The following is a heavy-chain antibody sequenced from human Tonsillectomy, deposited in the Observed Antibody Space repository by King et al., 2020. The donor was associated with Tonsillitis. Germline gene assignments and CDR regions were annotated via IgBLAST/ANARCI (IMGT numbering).Heavy chain of an antibody. D-gene: IGHD1-7*01. Sequence: VTLKESGPALVKPTQTLTLTCTFSGFSLSTNGMCVSWIRQPPGKALEWLARIDWDDDKYYSTSLKTRLTISKDTSKNQVVLTMTNMDPVDTATYYCARIRAGTTPFYYYYGMDVWGQGTTVTVSS. J-gene: IGHJ6*02. CDR2: IDWDDDK. V-gene: IGHV2-70*11. CDR1: GFSLSTNGMC. CDR3: ARIRAGTTPFYYYYGMDV.